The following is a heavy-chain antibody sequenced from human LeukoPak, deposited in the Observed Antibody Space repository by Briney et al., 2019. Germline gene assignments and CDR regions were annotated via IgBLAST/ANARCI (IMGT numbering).Heavy chain of an antibody. Sequence: GGSLRLSCAASGFTFSTYSMHWVRQTPGKGLEWVSSISSSSSYIYYADSLKGRFTISRDNAKNSLYLQMNSLRAEDTAFYYCARGKMVGATAWGGLDYWGQGTLVTVSS. CDR2: ISSSSSYI. D-gene: IGHD1-26*01. J-gene: IGHJ4*02. CDR3: ARGKMVGATAWGGLDY. CDR1: GFTFSTYS. V-gene: IGHV3-21*04.